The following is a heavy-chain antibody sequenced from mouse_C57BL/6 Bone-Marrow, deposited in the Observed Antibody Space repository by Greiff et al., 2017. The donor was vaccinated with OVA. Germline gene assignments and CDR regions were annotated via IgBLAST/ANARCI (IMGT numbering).Heavy chain of an antibody. V-gene: IGHV5-12*01. CDR2: ISNGGGST. Sequence: EVHLVESGGGLVQPGGSLKLSCAASGFTFSDYYMYWVRQTPEKRLEWVAYISNGGGSTYYPDTVKGRFTISRDNAKNTLYLQMSRLKSEDTAMYYCAREDNWDWFAYWGQGTLVTVSA. CDR1: GFTFSDYY. CDR3: AREDNWDWFAY. D-gene: IGHD4-1*02. J-gene: IGHJ3*01.